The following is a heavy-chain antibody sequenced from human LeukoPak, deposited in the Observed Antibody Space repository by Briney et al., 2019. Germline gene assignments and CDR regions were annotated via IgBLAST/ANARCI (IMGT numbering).Heavy chain of an antibody. J-gene: IGHJ4*02. CDR2: IYTSGST. CDR3: ARAPRGDYLDY. D-gene: IGHD3-10*01. Sequence: PSQTLSLTCTVSGGSISSGSYYWSWIRQPAGKGLEWIGRIYTSGSTNYNPSLKSRVTISVDTSKNQFSLKLSSVTAADTAVYYCARAPRGDYLDYWGQGTLVTVSS. V-gene: IGHV4-61*02. CDR1: GGSISSGSYY.